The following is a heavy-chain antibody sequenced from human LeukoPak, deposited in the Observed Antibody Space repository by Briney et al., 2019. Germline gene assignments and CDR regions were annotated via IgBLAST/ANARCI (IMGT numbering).Heavy chain of an antibody. Sequence: SQTLSLTCAISGDSVSSNSAAWNWIRQSPSRGLEWLGRTYYRSKWYNDYAVSVKSRITINPDTSKNQFSLQLNSVTPEDTAVYYCARGKDSSSWPENYYYYMDVWGKGTTVTVSS. CDR2: TYYRSKWYN. CDR3: ARGKDSSSWPENYYYYMDV. J-gene: IGHJ6*03. V-gene: IGHV6-1*01. D-gene: IGHD6-13*01. CDR1: GDSVSSNSAA.